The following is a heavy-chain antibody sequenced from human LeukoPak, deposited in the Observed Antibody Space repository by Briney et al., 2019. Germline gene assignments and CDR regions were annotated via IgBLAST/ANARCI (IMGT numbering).Heavy chain of an antibody. D-gene: IGHD3-16*02. Sequence: GGSLRLSCAASGFTFSSYAMSWVRQAPGKGLEWVSAISGSGGSTYYADSVKGRFTISRDNSKNTLYLQMNSLRAEDTAVYYCAKDPYDYVWWSYRPHDAFDIWGQGTMVTVSS. V-gene: IGHV3-23*01. CDR2: ISGSGGST. CDR3: AKDPYDYVWWSYRPHDAFDI. CDR1: GFTFSSYA. J-gene: IGHJ3*02.